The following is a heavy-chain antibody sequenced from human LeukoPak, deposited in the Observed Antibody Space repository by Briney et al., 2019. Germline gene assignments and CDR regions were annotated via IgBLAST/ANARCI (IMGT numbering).Heavy chain of an antibody. Sequence: PGGSLRLSCAASGFTFSSYEMNWVRQAPGKGLEWVSYISSIGNTIYHADSVRGRFTISRDNANNSLFLQMNSLRAEDTAVYYCAREDGHNWGQGTLVTVSS. J-gene: IGHJ4*02. CDR3: AREDGHN. D-gene: IGHD5-24*01. CDR1: GFTFSSYE. V-gene: IGHV3-48*03. CDR2: ISSIGNTI.